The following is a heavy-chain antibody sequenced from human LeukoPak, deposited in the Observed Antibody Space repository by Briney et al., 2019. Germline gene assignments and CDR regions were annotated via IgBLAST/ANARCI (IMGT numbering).Heavy chain of an antibody. J-gene: IGHJ4*02. CDR3: SRERGLLFDY. Sequence: GGSLRLSCAASGFTFSLYWMSWVRQAPGKGLEWVANIKQDGSEKNYVDSVKGRFTISRDNAKNSLYLQMNSLRAEDTAVYYCSRERGLLFDYWGQGTLVTVSS. D-gene: IGHD3-10*01. CDR1: GFTFSLYW. V-gene: IGHV3-7*01. CDR2: IKQDGSEK.